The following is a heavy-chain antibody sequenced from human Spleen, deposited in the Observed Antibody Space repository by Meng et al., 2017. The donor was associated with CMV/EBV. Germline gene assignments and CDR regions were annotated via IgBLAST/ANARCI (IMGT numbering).Heavy chain of an antibody. CDR2: ISVGGET. CDR3: AKDQVPAALALYYFDY. Sequence: GGSLRLSCAASGFTFRSYDINWVRQAPGKGLDWVSGISVGGETYYADSVKGRFTISRDNSKNTLYLQMNSLRAEDTAVYYCAKDQVPAALALYYFDYWGQGTLVTVSS. J-gene: IGHJ4*02. CDR1: GFTFRSYD. D-gene: IGHD2-2*01. V-gene: IGHV3-23*01.